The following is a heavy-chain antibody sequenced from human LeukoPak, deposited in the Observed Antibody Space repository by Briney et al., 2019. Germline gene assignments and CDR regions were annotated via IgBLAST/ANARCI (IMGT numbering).Heavy chain of an antibody. D-gene: IGHD6-6*01. CDR2: INPNSGGT. Sequence: GASVKVSCKASGYTFTGYYMHWARQAPGQGLEWMGWINPNSGGTNYAQKFQGRVTMTRDTSISTAYMELSRLRSDDTAVYYCARAGGLSSSPVRYWGQGTLVTVSS. J-gene: IGHJ4*02. V-gene: IGHV1-2*02. CDR1: GYTFTGYY. CDR3: ARAGGLSSSPVRY.